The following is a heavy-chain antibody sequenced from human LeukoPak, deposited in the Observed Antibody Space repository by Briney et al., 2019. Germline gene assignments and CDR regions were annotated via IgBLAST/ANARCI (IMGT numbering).Heavy chain of an antibody. CDR2: IYYSGST. V-gene: IGHV4-59*01. Sequence: PSETLSLTCTVSGGSISSYYWSWIRQPPGKGLEWIGYIYYSGSTNYNPSLKSRVTISVDTSKNQFSLKLSSVTAADTAVYYCARDLVTVTKGFDIWGRGTMVSVSS. J-gene: IGHJ3*02. CDR1: GGSISSYY. CDR3: ARDLVTVTKGFDI. D-gene: IGHD4-17*01.